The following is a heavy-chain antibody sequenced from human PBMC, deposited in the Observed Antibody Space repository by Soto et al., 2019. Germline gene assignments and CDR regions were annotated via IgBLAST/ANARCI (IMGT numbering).Heavy chain of an antibody. Sequence: SETLSLTCTVSGGSISSGGYFWSWVRQHPGKGLEWIGNIYYSGRTYYNPSLKSRVTISVDTSKNQFSLKLSSVTAADTAVYYCARFAKEENKKVGSWYHFDYWGQGNRVTVSS. J-gene: IGHJ4*02. CDR2: IYYSGRT. CDR1: GGSISSGGYF. V-gene: IGHV4-31*03. D-gene: IGHD1-20*01. CDR3: ARFAKEENKKVGSWYHFDY.